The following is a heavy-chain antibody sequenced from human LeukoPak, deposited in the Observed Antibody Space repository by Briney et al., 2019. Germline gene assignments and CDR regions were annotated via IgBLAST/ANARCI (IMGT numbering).Heavy chain of an antibody. CDR3: ASLNDYGDYVAAFDI. CDR2: IYPGDSET. CDR1: GYSFTTYW. V-gene: IGHV5-51*01. D-gene: IGHD4-17*01. J-gene: IGHJ3*02. Sequence: GESLKISCKASGYSFTTYWIGWVRQMPGKGLEWMGIIYPGDSETRYSPSFQGQVTISADKSISTAYLQWSSLKASDTAMYYCASLNDYGDYVAAFDIWGQGTMVTVSS.